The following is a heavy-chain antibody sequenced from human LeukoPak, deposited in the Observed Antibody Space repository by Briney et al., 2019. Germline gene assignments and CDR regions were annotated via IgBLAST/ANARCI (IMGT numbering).Heavy chain of an antibody. D-gene: IGHD3-22*01. CDR2: ISGSGGST. V-gene: IGHV3-23*01. J-gene: IGHJ4*02. Sequence: GGSLRLSCAASGFTFSSYAMSWVRQAPGKGLEWVSAISGSGGSTYYAGSVKGRFTISRDNSKNTLYLQMNSLRAEDTAVYYCAKDTTMIVVVIPDYWGQGTLVTVSS. CDR1: GFTFSSYA. CDR3: AKDTTMIVVVIPDY.